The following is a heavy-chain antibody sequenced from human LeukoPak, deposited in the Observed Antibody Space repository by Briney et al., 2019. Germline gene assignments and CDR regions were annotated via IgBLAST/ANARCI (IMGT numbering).Heavy chain of an antibody. Sequence: GGSLRLSCAASRFTFSSYGMHWVRQAPGKGLEWVSSMSGSGGSTYYADSVKGRFTISRDNSKNTLNLQMDSLRAEDTAVYYCAKDRFSSSWALFDYWGQGNMVTVSS. V-gene: IGHV3-23*01. CDR3: AKDRFSSSWALFDY. CDR1: RFTFSSYG. D-gene: IGHD6-13*01. J-gene: IGHJ4*02. CDR2: MSGSGGST.